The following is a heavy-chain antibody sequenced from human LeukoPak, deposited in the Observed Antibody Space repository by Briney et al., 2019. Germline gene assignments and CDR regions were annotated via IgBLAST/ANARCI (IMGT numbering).Heavy chain of an antibody. CDR2: INHRGTT. CDR3: AGSGMSGVNFDL. Sequence: PSETLSLTCAVYGDSFSGYYWSWIRQPPGKGLEWIAEINHRGTTHYNPSLKSRVNISADTSKNQFSLHLDSVTAADTAVYFCAGSGMSGVNFDLWGQGTLVTVSS. V-gene: IGHV4-34*01. J-gene: IGHJ4*02. D-gene: IGHD3-10*01. CDR1: GDSFSGYY.